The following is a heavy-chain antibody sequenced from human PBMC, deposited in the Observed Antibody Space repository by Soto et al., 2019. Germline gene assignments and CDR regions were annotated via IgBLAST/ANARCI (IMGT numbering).Heavy chain of an antibody. J-gene: IGHJ5*02. D-gene: IGHD1-7*01. V-gene: IGHV1-46*01. CDR1: GYTFTSYY. CDR2: INPSCGST. CDR3: ARERPRTITGTTAWFDP. Sequence: KSPGASVKVSCKASGYTFTSYYMHWVRQAPGQGLEWMVIINPSCGSTIYAHKFQGRVTMTRDTSTSTVYMELSSLRSEDTAVYYCARERPRTITGTTAWFDPWGQGTLVTVSS.